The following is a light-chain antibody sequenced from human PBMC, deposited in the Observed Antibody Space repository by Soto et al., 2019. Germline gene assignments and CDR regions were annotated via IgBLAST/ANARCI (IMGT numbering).Light chain of an antibody. J-gene: IGKJ1*01. CDR3: QQYNNWPPWT. V-gene: IGKV3-15*01. CDR2: GAS. CDR1: QSVATN. Sequence: EIVMTQSPATLSLSPGERATLSCRASQSVATNLAWYQQKPGQPPRLLIYGASTRATGIPDRFSGSGSGTDFTLTISRLQSEDFAVYYCQQYNNWPPWTCGQGTKVDIK.